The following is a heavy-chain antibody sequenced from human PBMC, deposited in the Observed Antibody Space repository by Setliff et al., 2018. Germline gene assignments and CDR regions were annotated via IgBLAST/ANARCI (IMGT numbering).Heavy chain of an antibody. CDR3: ARGRLLYVGDSHYFDI. CDR1: GASLSSGTYY. V-gene: IGHV4-39*07. CDR2: IYSEGTT. Sequence: SETLSLTCTVSGASLSSGTYYWGWIRQPPGKGLEWIGRIYSEGTTNYSPSLRSRVTISSDTSKNQFSLQLNSVTATDTAVYYCARGRLLYVGDSHYFDIWGQGTLVTVSS. D-gene: IGHD4-17*01. J-gene: IGHJ4*02.